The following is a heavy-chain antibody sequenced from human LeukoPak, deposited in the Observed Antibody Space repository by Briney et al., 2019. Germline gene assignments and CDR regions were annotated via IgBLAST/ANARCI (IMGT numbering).Heavy chain of an antibody. CDR2: IYYSGST. CDR3: ARAYRSSSDYFDY. V-gene: IGHV4-59*01. CDR1: GGSISSYY. D-gene: IGHD6-6*01. Sequence: SETLSLTCTVSGGSISSYYWSWIRQPPGKGLEWIGYIYYSGSTNYNPSLKSRVTISVDTSKNQFSMKLSSVTAADTAVYYCARAYRSSSDYFDYWGQGILVTFSS. J-gene: IGHJ4*02.